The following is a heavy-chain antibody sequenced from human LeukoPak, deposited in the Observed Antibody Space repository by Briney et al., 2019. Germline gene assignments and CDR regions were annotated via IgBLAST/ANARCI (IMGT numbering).Heavy chain of an antibody. CDR2: FDPEDGET. V-gene: IGHV1-24*01. J-gene: IGHJ4*02. Sequence: ASVKVSCKASGGTFSSYAISWVRQAPGQGLEWMGGFDPEDGETIYAQKFQVRVTMTEDTSTDTAYMELSSLRSEDTAVYYCATDRNRNFDYWGQGTLVTVSS. D-gene: IGHD1-14*01. CDR1: GGTFSSYA. CDR3: ATDRNRNFDY.